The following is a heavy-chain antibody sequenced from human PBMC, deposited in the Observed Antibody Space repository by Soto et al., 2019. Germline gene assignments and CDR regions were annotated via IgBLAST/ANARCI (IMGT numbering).Heavy chain of an antibody. V-gene: IGHV1-3*01. CDR2: INAGGGDT. J-gene: IGHJ4*02. CDR1: GYTFTTYA. Sequence: QVQLVQSGAEVKKPGASVKVSCKTSGYTFTTYAMHWVRQAPGQRLEWMGWINAGGGDTKYSQRFQGRVTISRDTSASTVYMELSSLTPEDTAVYYCARGRVVRGVPTSVPHDFWGQGTLVTVSS. CDR3: ARGRVVRGVPTSVPHDF. D-gene: IGHD3-10*01.